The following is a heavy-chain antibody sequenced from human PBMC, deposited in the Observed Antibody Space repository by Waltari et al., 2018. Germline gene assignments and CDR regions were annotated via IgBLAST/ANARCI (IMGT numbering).Heavy chain of an antibody. CDR3: ARRYCSSTSCLFDY. CDR1: GFPVSSYE. V-gene: IGHV3-48*03. CDR2: ISSSGTTI. Sequence: EVQLVESGGGLVQPGGSLSLSCAASGFPVSSYEMHLVRRAPGKGLEWVSHISSSGTTIYYADSVKGRFTISRDNAKNSLYLQMNSLRAEDTAVYYCARRYCSSTSCLFDYWGQGTLVTVSS. J-gene: IGHJ4*02. D-gene: IGHD2-2*01.